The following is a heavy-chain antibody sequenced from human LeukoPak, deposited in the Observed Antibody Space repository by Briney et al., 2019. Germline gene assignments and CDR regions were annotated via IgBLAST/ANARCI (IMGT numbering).Heavy chain of an antibody. V-gene: IGHV4-61*02. D-gene: IGHD3-22*01. CDR1: GGSISSDNYS. Sequence: SETLSLTCTVSGGSISSDNYSWSWIRQPAGKGLEWIGRVYTSGSTNYNPSLKSRVTISVDTSKKQFSLKLSSVTAADTAVYYCARLESGYYPDYWGQGTLVTVSS. CDR3: ARLESGYYPDY. CDR2: VYTSGST. J-gene: IGHJ4*02.